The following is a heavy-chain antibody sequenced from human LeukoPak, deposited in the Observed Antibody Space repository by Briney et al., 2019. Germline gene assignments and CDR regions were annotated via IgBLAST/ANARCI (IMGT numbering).Heavy chain of an antibody. CDR1: GGSISSYY. D-gene: IGHD3-16*02. CDR3: ATRATSRSYIVSWFDP. Sequence: SETLSLTCTVSGGSISSYYWSWIRQPAGKGLEWIGRIYTSGSTNYNPSLKSRVTMSVDTSKNQFSLKVKSVTAADTAVYYCATRATSRSYIVSWFDPWGQGTLVTVSS. V-gene: IGHV4-4*07. J-gene: IGHJ5*02. CDR2: IYTSGST.